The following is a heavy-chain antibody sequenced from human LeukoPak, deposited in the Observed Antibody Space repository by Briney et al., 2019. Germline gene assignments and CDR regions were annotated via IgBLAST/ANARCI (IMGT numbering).Heavy chain of an antibody. CDR2: INPNSGGT. Sequence: ASVKVSCKASGYNFAGFYMHWVRQAPGHGLEWMGWINPNSGGTNYAQTFQGRVTVTSDTTMSTAYMELTRLTSDDSAMYYCAREPGDYDIFDYWGQGTLVTVSS. CDR3: AREPGDYDIFDY. CDR1: GYNFAGFY. D-gene: IGHD3-9*01. J-gene: IGHJ4*02. V-gene: IGHV1-2*02.